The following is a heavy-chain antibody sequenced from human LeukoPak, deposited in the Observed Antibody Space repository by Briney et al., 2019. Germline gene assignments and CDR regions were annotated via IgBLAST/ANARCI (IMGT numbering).Heavy chain of an antibody. V-gene: IGHV4-31*03. CDR3: AVGSGDGDYYYGMDV. Sequence: SETLSLTCTVSGGSISSGGYYWSWIRQHPGKGLEWIGYIYYSGSTYYNPSLKSRVTISVDTSKNQFSLKLSSVTAADTAVYYCAVGSGDGDYYYGMDVWGQGTTVTVSS. J-gene: IGHJ6*02. D-gene: IGHD3-10*01. CDR1: GGSISSGGYY. CDR2: IYYSGST.